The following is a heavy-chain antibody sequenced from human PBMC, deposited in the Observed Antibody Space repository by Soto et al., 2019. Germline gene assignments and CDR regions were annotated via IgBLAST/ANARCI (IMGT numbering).Heavy chain of an antibody. V-gene: IGHV1-18*01. CDR2: ISAYNGNT. CDR3: ARVSASGYDFGSGPQFDY. CDR1: GYTFTSYG. J-gene: IGHJ4*02. Sequence: ASVKVSCKASGYTFTSYGISWVRQAPGQGLERMGWISAYNGNTNYAQKLQGRVTMTTDTSTSTAYMELRSLRSDDTAVYYCARVSASGYDFGSGPQFDYWGQGTLVTVSS. D-gene: IGHD3-3*01.